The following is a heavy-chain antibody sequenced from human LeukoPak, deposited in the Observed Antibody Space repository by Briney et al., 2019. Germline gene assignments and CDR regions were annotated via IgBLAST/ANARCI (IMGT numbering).Heavy chain of an antibody. Sequence: SETLSLTCTVSGYSISSGYYWGWIRQPPGKGPEWIGTIYHSGSTYYNPSPKSRVTISVDTSKNQFSLKLSSVTAADTAVYYCARERGDNWNVGPWGQGTLVTVSS. CDR1: GYSISSGYY. V-gene: IGHV4-38-2*02. J-gene: IGHJ5*02. CDR3: ARERGDNWNVGP. D-gene: IGHD1-20*01. CDR2: IYHSGST.